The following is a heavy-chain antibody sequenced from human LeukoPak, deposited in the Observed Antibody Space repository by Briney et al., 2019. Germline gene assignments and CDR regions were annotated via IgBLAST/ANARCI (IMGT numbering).Heavy chain of an antibody. D-gene: IGHD3-16*01. CDR3: ARVLGDPYYYYYYMDV. CDR2: IYYSGST. CDR1: GGSISSYY. Sequence: PSETLSLTCTDSGGSISSYYGSWIRQPPGKGLEWIGYIYYSGSTNYNPSLKSRVTISVDTSKNQFSLKLSSVTAADTAVYYCARVLGDPYYYYYYMDVWGKGTTVTVSS. V-gene: IGHV4-59*01. J-gene: IGHJ6*03.